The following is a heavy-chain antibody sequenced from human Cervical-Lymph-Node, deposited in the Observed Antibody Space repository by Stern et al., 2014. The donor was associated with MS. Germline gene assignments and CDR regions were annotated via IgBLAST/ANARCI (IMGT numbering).Heavy chain of an antibody. CDR3: ARDRWYYDSSGLFDS. Sequence: MQLVESGGGVVQPGRSLRLSCAASGFTFSTYAMHWVRQAPGKGLEWVAVISYDGSNKYYADSVQGRFTISRDNSKNTLYVQMNSLRAEDTAVYYCARDRWYYDSSGLFDSWGQGTLVTVSS. V-gene: IGHV3-30-3*01. J-gene: IGHJ4*02. D-gene: IGHD3-22*01. CDR1: GFTFSTYA. CDR2: ISYDGSNK.